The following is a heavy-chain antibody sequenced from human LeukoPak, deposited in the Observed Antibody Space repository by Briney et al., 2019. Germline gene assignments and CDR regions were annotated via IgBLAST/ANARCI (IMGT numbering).Heavy chain of an antibody. CDR1: GFTGSNNY. J-gene: IGHJ4*02. CDR3: ARIYVWGSYSPYYFDY. V-gene: IGHV3-53*01. CDR2: IYSGGST. Sequence: GGSLRLSCAASGFTGSNNYMSWVRQAPGKELEWVAVIYSGGSTYYADSVKGRFTISRDNSKNTLYLQMNSLRAEDTAVYYCARIYVWGSYSPYYFDYWGQGTLVTVSS. D-gene: IGHD3-16*01.